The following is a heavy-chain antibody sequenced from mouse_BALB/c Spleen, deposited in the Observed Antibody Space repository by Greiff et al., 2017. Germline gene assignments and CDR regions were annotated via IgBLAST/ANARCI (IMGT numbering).Heavy chain of an antibody. J-gene: IGHJ1*01. CDR3: ARRYQGYFDV. CDR1: GFTFSSFG. CDR2: ISRCSSTT. Sequence: EVKVVESGGGLVQPGGSRKLSCAASGFTFSSFGMHWVRQTPGKGLEWVGNISRCSSTTYYAEKVKGQFKITRDNPTNTLFLQMTSLTSEDTAMYYCARRYQGYFDVWGAGTTVTVSS. D-gene: IGHD1-1*01. V-gene: IGHV5-17*02.